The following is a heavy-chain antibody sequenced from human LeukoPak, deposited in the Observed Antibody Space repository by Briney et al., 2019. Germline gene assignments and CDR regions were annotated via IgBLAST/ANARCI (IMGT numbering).Heavy chain of an antibody. D-gene: IGHD3-22*01. CDR2: INQDGSVK. CDR1: GFTFSSYG. CDR3: ATSRDSSGVD. J-gene: IGHJ4*02. V-gene: IGHV3-7*01. Sequence: PGGSLRLSCAASGFTFSSYGMHWVRQAPGKGLEWVGNINQDGSVKFYVDSVKGRFTISRDNAKSSLYLQMNSLRAEDTAVYYCATSRDSSGVDWGQGNLVTVSS.